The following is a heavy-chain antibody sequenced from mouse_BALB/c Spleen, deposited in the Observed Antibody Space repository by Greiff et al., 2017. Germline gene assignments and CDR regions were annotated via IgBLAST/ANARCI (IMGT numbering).Heavy chain of an antibody. CDR3: ANYYRDAMDY. V-gene: IGHV1-7*01. D-gene: IGHD1-1*01. J-gene: IGHJ4*01. Sequence: QVQLQQSGAELAKPGASVKMSCKASGYTFTSYWMHWVKQRPGQGLEWIGYINPSTGYTEYNQKFKDKATLTADKSSSTAYMQLSSLTSEDSAVYYCANYYRDAMDYWGQGTSVTVSA. CDR2: INPSTGYT. CDR1: GYTFTSYW.